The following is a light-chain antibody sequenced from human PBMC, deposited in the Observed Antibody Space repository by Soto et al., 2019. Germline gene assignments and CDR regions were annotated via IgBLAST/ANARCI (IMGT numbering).Light chain of an antibody. Sequence: EIVLTQSPGTLSLSPGERATLSCRASQSVSSNYLAWYQQKPGQAPRLLIYGASSRATGIPDRFSGSGSGTDFTLTISRLEPEDFAVYYCQRYGSSRITFGQGTRLEIQ. CDR1: QSVSSNY. V-gene: IGKV3-20*01. CDR3: QRYGSSRIT. J-gene: IGKJ5*01. CDR2: GAS.